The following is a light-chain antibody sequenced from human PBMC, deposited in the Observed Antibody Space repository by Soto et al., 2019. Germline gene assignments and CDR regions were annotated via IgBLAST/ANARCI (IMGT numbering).Light chain of an antibody. CDR2: CAS. CDR1: QNLVSDSNTRDN. CDR3: QQNYSFPIT. Sequence: DIVMTQSPESLSVSLGERATINCKSSQNLVSDSNTRDNLVWYQQKPGQPPKMLIYCASTRESGVPDRFIGGGSGTDFTLPIRSLQAEDVAVYYCQQNYSFPITFGPGTKVDIK. J-gene: IGKJ3*01. V-gene: IGKV4-1*01.